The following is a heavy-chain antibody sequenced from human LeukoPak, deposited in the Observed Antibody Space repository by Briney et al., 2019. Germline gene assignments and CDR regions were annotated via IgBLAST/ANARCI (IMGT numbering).Heavy chain of an antibody. CDR3: ARTLRLRWFDY. D-gene: IGHD4-23*01. Sequence: SETLSLTCTVSGGSISSYYWSWIRQPPGKGLEWIGYIYYSGSTNYNPSLKSRVTISVDTSKSQFSLKLSSVTAADTAVYYCARTLRLRWFDYWGQGTLVTVSS. CDR2: IYYSGST. CDR1: GGSISSYY. J-gene: IGHJ4*02. V-gene: IGHV4-59*01.